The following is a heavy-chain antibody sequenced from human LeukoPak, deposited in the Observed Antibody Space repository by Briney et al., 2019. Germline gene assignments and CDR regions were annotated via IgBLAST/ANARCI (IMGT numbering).Heavy chain of an antibody. J-gene: IGHJ3*02. CDR1: GGTFSSYA. V-gene: IGHV1-69*13. CDR2: IIPIFGTA. Sequence: SVKVSCKASGGTFSSYAMSWVRQAPGQGLEWMGGIIPIFGTANYAQKFQGRVTITADESTSTAHMELSSLRSEDTAVYYCARDGDYSSSFAFDIWGQGTMVTVSS. D-gene: IGHD6-6*01. CDR3: ARDGDYSSSFAFDI.